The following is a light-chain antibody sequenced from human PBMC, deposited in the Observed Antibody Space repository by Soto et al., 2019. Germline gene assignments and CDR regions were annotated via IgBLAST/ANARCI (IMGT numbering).Light chain of an antibody. Sequence: DIQMTQSPSSLSASLGDRVTITCRASQSISVYLNWYQQKPGKAPQLLIYAASYLRTGVPSRFSGSGSGADFTLTISSLQPEDFATYYCQQSYVSPYTFGQGTKLDIK. J-gene: IGKJ2*01. CDR2: AAS. CDR1: QSISVY. V-gene: IGKV1-39*01. CDR3: QQSYVSPYT.